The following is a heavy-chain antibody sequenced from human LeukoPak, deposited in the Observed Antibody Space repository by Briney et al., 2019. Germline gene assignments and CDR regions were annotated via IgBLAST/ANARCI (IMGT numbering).Heavy chain of an antibody. D-gene: IGHD5-12*01. V-gene: IGHV3-30*04. CDR3: ARVIVATTRYYFDY. CDR2: ISYDGSNK. J-gene: IGHJ4*02. CDR1: GFTFSSYA. Sequence: PGRSLRLSCAASGFTFSSYAMHWVRQAPGKGLEWVAVISYDGSNKYYADSVKGRFTISRDNSKNTLYLQMNSLRAEDTAVYYCARVIVATTRYYFDYWGQGTLVTVSS.